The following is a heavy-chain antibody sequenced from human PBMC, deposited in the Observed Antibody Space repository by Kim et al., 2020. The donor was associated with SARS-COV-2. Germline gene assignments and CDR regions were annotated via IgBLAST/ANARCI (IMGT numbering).Heavy chain of an antibody. CDR2: ITDDGSNK. CDR3: AKESNIVVVPAAADDY. J-gene: IGHJ4*02. D-gene: IGHD2-2*01. Sequence: GGSLRLSCAASGFTFSSYAMHWVRQAPGKGLEWVAVITDDGSNKYYADSVKGRFTISRDNSKNTLYLQMNSLRAEDTAVYYCAKESNIVVVPAAADDYWGQGTLVTVSS. V-gene: IGHV3-30*18. CDR1: GFTFSSYA.